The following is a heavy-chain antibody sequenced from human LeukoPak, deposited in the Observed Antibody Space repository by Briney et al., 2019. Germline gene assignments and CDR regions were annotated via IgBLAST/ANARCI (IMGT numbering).Heavy chain of an antibody. Sequence: ASVKVSCKASGYTFTCYDINWVRQATGQGLEWMGWMNPNSGNTGYAQKFQGRVTITRNTSISTAYMELSSLRSEDTAVYYCAREYCSSTSCYTGYNWFDPWGQGTLVTVSS. D-gene: IGHD2-2*02. V-gene: IGHV1-8*03. CDR2: MNPNSGNT. CDR3: AREYCSSTSCYTGYNWFDP. J-gene: IGHJ5*02. CDR1: GYTFTCYD.